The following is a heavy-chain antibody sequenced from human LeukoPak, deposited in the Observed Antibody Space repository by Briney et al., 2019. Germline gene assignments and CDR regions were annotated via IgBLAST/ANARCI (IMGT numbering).Heavy chain of an antibody. D-gene: IGHD1-26*01. Sequence: PSETLSLTCTVSGGSISTYYWNWIRQSPGKGLEWIGYISYSGSTNYNPSLKSRVTISVDTSKDQFSLNLNSVTAADTAVYYCARAREWADAFDIWGQGTMVTVSS. CDR2: ISYSGST. V-gene: IGHV4-59*01. CDR1: GGSISTYY. CDR3: ARAREWADAFDI. J-gene: IGHJ3*02.